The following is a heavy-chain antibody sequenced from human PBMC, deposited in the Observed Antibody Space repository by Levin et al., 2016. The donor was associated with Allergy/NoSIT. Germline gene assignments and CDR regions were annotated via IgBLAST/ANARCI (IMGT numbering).Heavy chain of an antibody. D-gene: IGHD2-8*01. V-gene: IGHV5-10-1*01. CDR2: IDLSDSYT. CDR3: ARRYCTNGVCYIDY. Sequence: VRQAPGKGLEWMGRIDLSDSYTTYSPSFQGHVTFSADKSISTAYLQWSSLKASDTAMYYCARRYCTNGVCYIDYWGQGTLVTVSS. J-gene: IGHJ4*02.